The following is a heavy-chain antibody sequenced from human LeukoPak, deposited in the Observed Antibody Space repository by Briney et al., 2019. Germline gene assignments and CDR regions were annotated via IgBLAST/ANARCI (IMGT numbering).Heavy chain of an antibody. J-gene: IGHJ4*02. CDR3: ATGPAYWDRGDTIGY. CDR2: ISAYNGNT. Sequence: ASVKVSCKASGYTFTSYGISWVRQAPGQGLEWMGWISAYNGNTNYAQKLQGRVTMTTDTSTSTAYMELSSLRSEDTAVYYCATGPAYWDRGDTIGYWGQGTLVTVSS. V-gene: IGHV1-18*01. D-gene: IGHD3-10*01. CDR1: GYTFTSYG.